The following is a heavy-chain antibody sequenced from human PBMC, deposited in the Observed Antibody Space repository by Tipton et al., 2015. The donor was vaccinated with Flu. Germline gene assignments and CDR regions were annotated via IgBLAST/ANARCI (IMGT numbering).Heavy chain of an antibody. D-gene: IGHD3-10*01. Sequence: SLRLSCAASGFTFSSYWMHWVRQAPGKGLVWVSRINSDGSSTSYADSVKGRFTISRDNAKNTLYLQLNSLRAEDTAVYNCARGGGSGSYRYGMDVCGQGTTVTVSS. V-gene: IGHV3-74*01. CDR1: GFTFSSYW. J-gene: IGHJ6*02. CDR2: INSDGSST. CDR3: ARGGGSGSYRYGMDV.